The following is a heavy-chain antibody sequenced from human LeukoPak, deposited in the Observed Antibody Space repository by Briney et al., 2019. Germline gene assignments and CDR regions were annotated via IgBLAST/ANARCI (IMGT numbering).Heavy chain of an antibody. CDR3: AKSVRGYCSSTSCWLDY. J-gene: IGHJ4*02. V-gene: IGHV3-30*18. CDR1: GFTFSSYG. CDR2: ISYDGSNK. Sequence: GGSLRLSCAASGFTFSSYGMHWVRQAPGKGLEWVAVISYDGSNKYYADSVKGRFTISRDNSKNTLCLQMNSLRAEDTAVYYCAKSVRGYCSSTSCWLDYWGQGTLVTVSS. D-gene: IGHD2-2*01.